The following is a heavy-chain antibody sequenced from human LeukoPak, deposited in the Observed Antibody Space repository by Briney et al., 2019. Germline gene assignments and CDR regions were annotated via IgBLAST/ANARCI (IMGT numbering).Heavy chain of an antibody. J-gene: IGHJ4*02. CDR2: ISSSGSTI. Sequence: GGPLRLSCAASGFTFSDYYMSWIRQAPGKGLEWVSYISSSGSTIYYADSVKGRFTISRDNAKNSLYLQMNSLRAEDTAVYYCARDYVVVPAAKVDYWGQGTLVTVSS. D-gene: IGHD2-2*01. CDR1: GFTFSDYY. CDR3: ARDYVVVPAAKVDY. V-gene: IGHV3-11*01.